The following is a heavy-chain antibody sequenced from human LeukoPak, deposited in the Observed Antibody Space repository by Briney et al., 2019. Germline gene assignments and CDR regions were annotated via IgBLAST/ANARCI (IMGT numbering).Heavy chain of an antibody. Sequence: SETLSLTCTVSGGSISSYYWNWIRQPPGKGLEWIGYIYYSGSTNYNPSLKSRVTISVDTSKNQFSLKMSSVTAADTAVYYYARDHTFDIWGQGTMVTVSS. CDR1: GGSISSYY. CDR3: ARDHTFDI. CDR2: IYYSGST. V-gene: IGHV4-59*01. J-gene: IGHJ3*02.